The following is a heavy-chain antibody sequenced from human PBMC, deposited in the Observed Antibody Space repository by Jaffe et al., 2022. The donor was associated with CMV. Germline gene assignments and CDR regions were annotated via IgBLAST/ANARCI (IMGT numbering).Heavy chain of an antibody. CDR3: ARDVGGFSFGSGWYFDL. CDR1: GFSFIYYS. J-gene: IGHJ2*01. CDR2: IGSTSITM. V-gene: IGHV3-48*02. Sequence: EEQLVESGGGLVQPGGSLRLSCAASGFSFIYYSMNWVRQAPGKALEWVSYIGSTSITMQYADSVKGRFTISRDDVQNSLFLQLNSLRDDDTAVYYCARDVGGFSFGSGWYFDLWGRGTLVTVSP. D-gene: IGHD5-18*01.